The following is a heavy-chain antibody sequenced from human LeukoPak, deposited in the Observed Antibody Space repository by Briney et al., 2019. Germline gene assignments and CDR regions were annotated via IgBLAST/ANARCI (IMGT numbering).Heavy chain of an antibody. V-gene: IGHV3-23*01. J-gene: IGHJ4*02. CDR3: VKGPWSRAFDY. Sequence: GGSLRLSCAASGFTFSSYAMSWVRQAPGKGLEWVSTISGSGGSTCYADSVKGRFTISRDNSKNTLYLQMNSLRAEDTAVYYCVKGPWSRAFDYWGQGTLVTVSS. D-gene: IGHD1-1*01. CDR1: GFTFSSYA. CDR2: ISGSGGST.